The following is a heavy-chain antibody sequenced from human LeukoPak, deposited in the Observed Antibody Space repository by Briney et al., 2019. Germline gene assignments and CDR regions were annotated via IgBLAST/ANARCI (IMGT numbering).Heavy chain of an antibody. J-gene: IGHJ4*02. CDR1: GFTFSTYI. CDR2: ISASGGTT. V-gene: IGHV3-23*01. CDR3: AKDLGISKFSDY. Sequence: GESLKISCAASGFTFSTYIMSWVRQARGKGLEWVSAISASGGTTYYADSVKGRFTISRDNSNNTLFVQMNSLRAEDTAVYYCAKDLGISKFSDYWGQGTLVTVSS. D-gene: IGHD1-14*01.